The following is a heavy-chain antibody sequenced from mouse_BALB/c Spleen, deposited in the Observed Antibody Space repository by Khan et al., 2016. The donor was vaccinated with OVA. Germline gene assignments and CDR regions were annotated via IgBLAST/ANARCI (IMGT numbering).Heavy chain of an antibody. V-gene: IGHV9-3-1*01. CDR2: INTNTGEA. J-gene: IGHJ1*01. CDR3: TGMKPSWSFDL. Sequence: QNQGVQSGPELKKPGETVKNSCKASGYTFTNYGMNWGKQAPGKGVKWRGWINTNTGEATYADDVKGRLAFSSETSASTSYLLINNLNNNDTATYFCTGMKPSWSFDLWGPGTSVTVSS. CDR1: GYTFTNYG.